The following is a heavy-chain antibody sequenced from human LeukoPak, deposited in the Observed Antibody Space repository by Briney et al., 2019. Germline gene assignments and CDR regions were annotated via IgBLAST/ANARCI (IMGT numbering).Heavy chain of an antibody. V-gene: IGHV1-2*04. CDR1: GYTFTGYY. CDR3: ARNLVGKTDFDY. CDR2: IHPNSGGT. J-gene: IGHJ4*02. Sequence: GASVTVSCKASGYTFTGYYLHWLRQAPGQGLEWMGWIHPNSGGTNYAQKFQGWVTLTRDTSVSTAYMELSRLRSDDTAVYYCARNLVGKTDFDYWGQGTLVTVSS. D-gene: IGHD6-19*01.